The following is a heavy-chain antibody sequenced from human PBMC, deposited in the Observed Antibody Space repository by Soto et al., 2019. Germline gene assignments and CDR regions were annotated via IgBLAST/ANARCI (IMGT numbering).Heavy chain of an antibody. CDR1: ADTFSSSA. J-gene: IGHJ6*02. V-gene: IGHV1-69*01. Sequence: QVQLVXXXXEVKKPGSSVKVSCKASADTFSSSAFSWVRQAPGQGLEWMGGIIPFFHAANYAQRFQGRVTITADESTSTVYMELSSLRSEDTALYYCARDLISNYHYYGMDVWGQGTTVTVSS. CDR3: ARDLISNYHYYGMDV. CDR2: IIPFFHAA.